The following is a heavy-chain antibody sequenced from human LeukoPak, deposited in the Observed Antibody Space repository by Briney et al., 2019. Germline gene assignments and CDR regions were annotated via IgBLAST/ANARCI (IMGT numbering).Heavy chain of an antibody. J-gene: IGHJ4*02. Sequence: ASVKVSCKASGGTFSSYAISWVRQAPGQGLEWMGWISAYNGNTNYAQKLQGRVTMTTDTSTSTAYMELRSLRSDDTAVYYCAVGDRNFPKAVVTADDYWGQGTLVTVSS. CDR2: ISAYNGNT. D-gene: IGHD2-21*02. CDR1: GGTFSSYA. CDR3: AVGDRNFPKAVVTADDY. V-gene: IGHV1-18*01.